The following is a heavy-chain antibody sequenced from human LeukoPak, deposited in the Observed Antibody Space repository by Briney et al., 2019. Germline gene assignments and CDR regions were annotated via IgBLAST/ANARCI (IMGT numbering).Heavy chain of an antibody. J-gene: IGHJ4*02. D-gene: IGHD2-2*01. CDR2: ISWNSGSI. CDR1: GFTFDDYA. Sequence: GGSLRLSCAASGFTFDDYAMHWVRQAPGKGLEWVSGISWNSGSIGYADSVKGRFTISRDNAKNSLYLQMNSLRAEDTALYYCATGSTLDYWDQGTLVTVSS. V-gene: IGHV3-9*01. CDR3: ATGSTLDY.